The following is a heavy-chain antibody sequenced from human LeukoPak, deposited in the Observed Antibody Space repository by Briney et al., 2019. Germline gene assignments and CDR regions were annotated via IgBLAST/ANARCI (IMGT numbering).Heavy chain of an antibody. V-gene: IGHV3-23*01. J-gene: IGHJ4*02. CDR3: AKGPHHEPLHYFDY. CDR2: ISGRGDDT. CDR1: GFTFSSYA. Sequence: GGSLRLSCAASGFTFSSYAMSWVRQAPGRGLEWVSSISGRGDDTYYADSVKGRFTISRDNSRDNSKNTLYLQMNSLRVEDTAVYYCAKGPHHEPLHYFDYWGQGTLVTVSS.